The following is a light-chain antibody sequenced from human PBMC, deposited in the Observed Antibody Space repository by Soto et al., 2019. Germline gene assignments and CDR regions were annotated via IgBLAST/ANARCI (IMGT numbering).Light chain of an antibody. J-gene: IGKJ2*01. Sequence: FVLTQSPGTLSLSPGERATLSCRASQSVRGNYVAWYQQKRGQAPRVLIFEASKRATGTPDRFSGSGSGTDFTLSISRLEPEDFAVYYCQQYANSPFTFXQGTKLDIK. CDR2: EAS. CDR3: QQYANSPFT. CDR1: QSVRGNY. V-gene: IGKV3-20*01.